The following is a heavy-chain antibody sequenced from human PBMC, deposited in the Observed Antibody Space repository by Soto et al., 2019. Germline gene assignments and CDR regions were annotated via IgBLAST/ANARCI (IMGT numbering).Heavy chain of an antibody. J-gene: IGHJ4*02. Sequence: QVQLQESGPGLVKPSGTLSLTCAVSGGSISSSNWWSWVRQPPGKGLEWIGEIYHSGSTNYNPSLKSRVTISVDKSKNQLSLKLSSVTAADTAVYYCARDVAIGYDSSGYYYDYWGQGTLVTVSS. CDR2: IYHSGST. D-gene: IGHD3-22*01. V-gene: IGHV4-4*02. CDR1: GGSISSSNW. CDR3: ARDVAIGYDSSGYYYDY.